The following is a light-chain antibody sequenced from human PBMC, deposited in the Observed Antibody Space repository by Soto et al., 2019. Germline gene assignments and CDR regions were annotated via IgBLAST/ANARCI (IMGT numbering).Light chain of an antibody. J-gene: IGKJ2*01. CDR3: QRYDISPFP. Sequence: EIVLTQSPGTLSLSPGERATLSCRASQSVSSTYLAWYQQKPGQAPRLLIYGASSRATGSPDRFSGSGSGTDFTLTITRLEPEDLAVYYCQRYDISPFPFGQGTKLEIK. CDR2: GAS. V-gene: IGKV3-20*01. CDR1: QSVSSTY.